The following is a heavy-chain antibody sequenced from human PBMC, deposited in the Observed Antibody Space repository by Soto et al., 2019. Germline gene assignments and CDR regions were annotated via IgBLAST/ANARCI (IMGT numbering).Heavy chain of an antibody. CDR2: INSNGGST. Sequence: WGSLRLSCAASGLTFSGSAMHWVRQAPGKGLEYVSAINSNGGSTYYANSAKGRFTISRDNSKNTLYLQMGSLRAEDMDVYYCARRDGYNFDYWGQGTLVTVSS. CDR3: ARRDGYNFDY. CDR1: GLTFSGSA. V-gene: IGHV3-64*01. J-gene: IGHJ4*02. D-gene: IGHD5-12*01.